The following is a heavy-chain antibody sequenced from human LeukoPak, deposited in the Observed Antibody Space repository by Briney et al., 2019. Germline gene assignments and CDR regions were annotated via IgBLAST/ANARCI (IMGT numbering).Heavy chain of an antibody. Sequence: GGSLRLSCAASGCTISSYWMHWVRQAPGKGLVRVSRINSDGSSTKYADSVKGRFNISRDNAKNTLYLQMNSLRVEDTAVYYCARGGSPPEALGDAFDIWGQGTMVTVSS. D-gene: IGHD1-26*01. CDR1: GCTISSYW. CDR2: INSDGSST. J-gene: IGHJ3*02. CDR3: ARGGSPPEALGDAFDI. V-gene: IGHV3-74*03.